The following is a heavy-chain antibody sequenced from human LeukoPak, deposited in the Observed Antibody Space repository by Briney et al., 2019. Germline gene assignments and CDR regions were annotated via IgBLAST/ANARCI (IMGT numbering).Heavy chain of an antibody. D-gene: IGHD3-22*01. CDR3: ARDGFRNYYDSSGYYFPIGFDP. V-gene: IGHV1-46*01. CDR2: VNPSGGST. J-gene: IGHJ5*02. CDR1: GYTFTSYY. Sequence: ASVKVSCKASGYTFTSYYMHWVRQAPGQGLEWMGIVNPSGGSTSYAQKFQGRVTMTRDTSTSTVYMELSSLRSDDTAVYYCARDGFRNYYDSSGYYFPIGFDPWGQGTLVTVSS.